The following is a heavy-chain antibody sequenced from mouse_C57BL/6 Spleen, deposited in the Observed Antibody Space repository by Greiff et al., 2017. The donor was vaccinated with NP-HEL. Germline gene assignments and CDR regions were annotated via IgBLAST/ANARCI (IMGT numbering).Heavy chain of an antibody. J-gene: IGHJ4*01. CDR3: ARTDGSSPMDY. CDR2: IYPRSGNT. V-gene: IGHV1-81*01. D-gene: IGHD1-1*01. Sequence: VQLQQSGAELARPGASVKLSCKASGYTFTSYGISWVKQRTGQGLEWIGEIYPRSGNTYYNEQFKGKATLTADKSSSTAYMELRSLTSEDSAVYFCARTDGSSPMDYWGQGTSVTVSS. CDR1: GYTFTSYG.